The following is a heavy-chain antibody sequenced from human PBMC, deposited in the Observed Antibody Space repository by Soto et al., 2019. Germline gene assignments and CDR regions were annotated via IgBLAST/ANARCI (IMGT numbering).Heavy chain of an antibody. CDR1: GGTFSSYA. Sequence: SVKVSCKASGGTFSSYAISWVRQAPGQGLEWMGGIIPIFGTANYAQKFQGRVTITADESTSTAYMELSSLRSEDTAVYYCARAVGMVAAKSWFDPWGQGTLVTVSS. D-gene: IGHD2-15*01. CDR2: IIPIFGTA. J-gene: IGHJ5*02. V-gene: IGHV1-69*13. CDR3: ARAVGMVAAKSWFDP.